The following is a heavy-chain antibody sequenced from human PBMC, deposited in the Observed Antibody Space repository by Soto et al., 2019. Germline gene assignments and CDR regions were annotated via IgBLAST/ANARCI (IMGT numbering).Heavy chain of an antibody. J-gene: IGHJ5*02. CDR1: GASISAGNW. Sequence: QVQLQESGPGLVKPWGTLSLTCSVSGASISAGNWWTWVGQLPGMGLEWIGEIFDNDSTNYNPSLKSRVTISINKSQNQFSLKLTSVTAADTAVYYCARVFSGNKEWLDPWGQGTLVTVSS. CDR3: ARVFSGNKEWLDP. V-gene: IGHV4-4*02. D-gene: IGHD3-10*01. CDR2: IFDNDST.